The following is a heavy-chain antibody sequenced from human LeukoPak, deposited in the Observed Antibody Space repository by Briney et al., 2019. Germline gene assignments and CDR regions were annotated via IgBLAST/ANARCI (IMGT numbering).Heavy chain of an antibody. CDR1: GGSFSGYY. V-gene: IGHV4-34*01. J-gene: IGHJ4*02. CDR2: INHSGST. Sequence: MSSETLSLTCAVYGGSFSGYYWSWIRQPPGKGLEWIGEINHSGSTNYNPSLKSRVTISVDTSKNQFSLKLSSVTAADTAVYYCARGAVLTGFVLASESADFDYWGQGTLVTVSS. D-gene: IGHD3-9*01. CDR3: ARGAVLTGFVLASESADFDY.